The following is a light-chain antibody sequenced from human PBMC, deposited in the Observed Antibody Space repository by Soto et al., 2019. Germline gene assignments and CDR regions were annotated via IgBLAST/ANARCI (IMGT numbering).Light chain of an antibody. CDR1: QSISTW. V-gene: IGKV1-5*01. CDR3: QQSHTSWT. Sequence: IQVTQSASTLSASVGDRVTITCRASQSISTWLAWYQQKSGRAPKLLIYDSSSLESGVPSRFSGSGSGTEFTLTITSLQPDDFATYYCQQSHTSWTFGQGTKVDIK. CDR2: DSS. J-gene: IGKJ1*01.